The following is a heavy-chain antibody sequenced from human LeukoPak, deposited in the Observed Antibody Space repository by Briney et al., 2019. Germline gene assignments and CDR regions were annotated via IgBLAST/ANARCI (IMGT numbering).Heavy chain of an antibody. Sequence: SGKVSCKASGGTFSSYAISWVRQAPGQGLEWMGGIIPIFGTENSAQKFQGRVTITADKSTSTAYMELSSLRSEDTAVYYCANSLNYYGSGSLVYWGQGTLVTVSS. CDR3: ANSLNYYGSGSLVY. J-gene: IGHJ4*02. D-gene: IGHD3-10*01. CDR2: IIPIFGTE. V-gene: IGHV1-69*06. CDR1: GGTFSSYA.